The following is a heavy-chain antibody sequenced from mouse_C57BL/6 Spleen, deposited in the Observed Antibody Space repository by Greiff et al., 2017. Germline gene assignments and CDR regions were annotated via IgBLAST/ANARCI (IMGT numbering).Heavy chain of an antibody. Sequence: EVQLQQSGPELVKPGASVKMSCKASGYTFTDYNMHWVKQSHGKSLEWIGYINPNNGGTSYNQKFKGKATLTVNKSSSTAYMELRSLTSEDSAVYYCASIWGGGIFDYWGQGTTLTVSS. CDR2: INPNNGGT. J-gene: IGHJ2*01. V-gene: IGHV1-22*01. D-gene: IGHD4-1*01. CDR1: GYTFTDYN. CDR3: ASIWGGGIFDY.